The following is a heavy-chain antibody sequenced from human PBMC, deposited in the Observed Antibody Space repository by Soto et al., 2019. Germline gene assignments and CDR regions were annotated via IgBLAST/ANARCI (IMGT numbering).Heavy chain of an antibody. CDR3: ARDPRPFCSGGSCYGGYYYYYGMDV. V-gene: IGHV4-61*01. CDR2: IYYSGST. Sequence: SETLSLTCTVSGGSVSSGSYYWSWIRQPPGKGLEWIGYIYYSGSTNYNPSLKSRITISVDTSKNQFSLKLSSVTAADTAVYYCARDPRPFCSGGSCYGGYYYYYGMDVWGQGTTVTVSS. J-gene: IGHJ6*02. D-gene: IGHD2-15*01. CDR1: GGSVSSGSYY.